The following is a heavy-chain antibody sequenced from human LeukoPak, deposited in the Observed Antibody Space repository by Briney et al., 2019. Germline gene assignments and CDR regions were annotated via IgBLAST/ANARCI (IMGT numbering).Heavy chain of an antibody. CDR2: IHYSGIT. CDR1: GASISSYY. Sequence: SETLSLTCTVSGASISSYYWSWIRQPPGKGLEWIGFIHYSGITNYNPPFKSRVTISVDTSKNQFSLKLSSVTAADTAVYYCARCRGVATIAKYYYYYMDVWGKGTTVTISS. D-gene: IGHD5-12*01. V-gene: IGHV4-59*08. J-gene: IGHJ6*03. CDR3: ARCRGVATIAKYYYYYMDV.